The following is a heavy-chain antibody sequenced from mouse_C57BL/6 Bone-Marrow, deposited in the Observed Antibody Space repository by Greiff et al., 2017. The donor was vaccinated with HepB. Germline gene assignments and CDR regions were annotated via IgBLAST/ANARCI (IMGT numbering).Heavy chain of an antibody. CDR3: ARDRGFDY. CDR2: ISDGGSYT. CDR1: GFTFSSYA. J-gene: IGHJ2*01. V-gene: IGHV5-4*01. Sequence: EVKVVESGGGLVKPGGSLKLSCAASGFTFSSYAMSWVRQTPEKRLEWVATISDGGSYTYYPDNVKGRFTISRDNAKNNLYLQMSHLKSEDTAMYYCARDRGFDYWGQGTTLTVSS.